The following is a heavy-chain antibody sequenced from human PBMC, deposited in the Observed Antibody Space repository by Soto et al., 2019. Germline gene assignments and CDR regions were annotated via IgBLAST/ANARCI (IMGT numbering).Heavy chain of an antibody. CDR3: ASGYSYCDY. CDR1: GFIFSSYT. V-gene: IGHV3-21*01. Sequence: EVQLVESGGGLVKPGGSLRLSCAASGFIFSSYTMNWVRQAPGKGLEWVSSISSSSSYIYYPDSVKGRFTISRDNAKNSLYLQMNSLRAEATAVYYCASGYSYCDYWGQGPLVTVSS. J-gene: IGHJ4*02. CDR2: ISSSSSYI. D-gene: IGHD5-18*01.